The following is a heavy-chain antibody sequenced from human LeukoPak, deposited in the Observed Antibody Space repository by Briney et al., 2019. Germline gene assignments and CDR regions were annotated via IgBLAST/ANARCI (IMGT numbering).Heavy chain of an antibody. Sequence: SVKVSCKASGGTFSSYAVSWVRQAPGQGLEWMGGIIPIFGTANYAQKFQGRVTITADESTSTAYMELSSLRSEDTAVYYCAGPGRPYTGYDSSGYYYPNWGQGTLVTVSS. V-gene: IGHV1-69*13. CDR2: IIPIFGTA. CDR3: AGPGRPYTGYDSSGYYYPN. D-gene: IGHD3-22*01. CDR1: GGTFSSYA. J-gene: IGHJ4*02.